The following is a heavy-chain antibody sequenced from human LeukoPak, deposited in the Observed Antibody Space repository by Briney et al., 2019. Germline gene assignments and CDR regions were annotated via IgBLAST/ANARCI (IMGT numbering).Heavy chain of an antibody. D-gene: IGHD3-10*01. CDR2: ISVQNGVT. CDR3: ASGPGRLGGLDY. CDR1: GHTYSSYG. V-gene: IGHV1-18*01. Sequence: ASVKVSCKDPGHTYSSYGINWVRQAPGQGLEWMGWISVQNGVTNYTQKLQGRVTLTTDTSTSTVYMELTSLGSDDTAVYYCASGPGRLGGLDYWGQGTLVTVSS. J-gene: IGHJ4*02.